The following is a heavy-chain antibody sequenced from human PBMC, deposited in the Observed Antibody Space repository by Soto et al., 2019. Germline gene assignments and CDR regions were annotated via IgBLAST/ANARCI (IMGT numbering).Heavy chain of an antibody. Sequence: EVQLLESGGGLVQPGGSLRLSCAASGFTFSSYAMSWVRQAPGKGLEWVSAISGSGGSTYDADSVKGRFTISRDNSKNTLYLQMNSLRAEDTAVYYCAKDPGGLGELEGYWGQGTLVTVSS. CDR1: GFTFSSYA. CDR3: AKDPGGLGELEGY. J-gene: IGHJ4*02. CDR2: ISGSGGST. V-gene: IGHV3-23*01. D-gene: IGHD3-10*01.